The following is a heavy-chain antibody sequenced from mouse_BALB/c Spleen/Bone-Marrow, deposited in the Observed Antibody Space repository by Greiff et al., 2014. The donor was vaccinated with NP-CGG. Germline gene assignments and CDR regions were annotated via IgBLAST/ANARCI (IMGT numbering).Heavy chain of an antibody. CDR3: ARAYYVNYDAMDY. CDR1: GYTFSSYW. Sequence: QVQLQQSGAELMKPGASMKISCKATGYTFSSYWIEWVKQRPGHGLEWIGENLPGSGSTNYNERFKGKATFTADTSSNTAYMQLSSLTSEDSAVYYCARAYYVNYDAMDYWRQRPSATVSS. CDR2: NLPGSGST. J-gene: IGHJ4*01. V-gene: IGHV1-9*01. D-gene: IGHD2-10*01.